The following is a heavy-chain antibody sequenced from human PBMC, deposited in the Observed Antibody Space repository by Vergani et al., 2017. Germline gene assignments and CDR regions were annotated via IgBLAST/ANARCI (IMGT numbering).Heavy chain of an antibody. CDR3: ASSTYYYDSSGYYYDWYFDL. V-gene: IGHV1-69*13. CDR1: GGTFSSYA. J-gene: IGHJ2*01. CDR2: IIPIFGTA. Sequence: QVQLVQSGAEVKKPGSSVKVSCKASGGTFSSYAISWVRQAPGQGLEWMGRIIPIFGTANYAQKFQVRVTITADESTSTAYMELSSLRSEDTAVYYCASSTYYYDSSGYYYDWYFDLWGRGTLVTVSS. D-gene: IGHD3-22*01.